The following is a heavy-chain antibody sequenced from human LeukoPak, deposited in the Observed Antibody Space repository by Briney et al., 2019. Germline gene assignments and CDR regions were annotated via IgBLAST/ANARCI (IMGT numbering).Heavy chain of an antibody. CDR3: ARDPSEDTAMVS. J-gene: IGHJ4*02. CDR2: MNPNSGNT. Sequence: ASVKVSCKASGYTFTSYDINWVRQATGQGLEWMGWMNPNSGNTGYAQKFQGRVTMTRDTSISTAYMELSRLRSDDTAVYYCARDPSEDTAMVSWGQGTLVTVSS. D-gene: IGHD5-18*01. CDR1: GYTFTSYD. V-gene: IGHV1-8*02.